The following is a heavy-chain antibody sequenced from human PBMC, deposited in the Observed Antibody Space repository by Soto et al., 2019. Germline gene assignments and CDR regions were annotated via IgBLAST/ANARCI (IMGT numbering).Heavy chain of an antibody. CDR1: GFTFSNYA. V-gene: IGHV3-30-3*01. D-gene: IGHD2-21*02. CDR2: ISYDGSNK. Sequence: QVQLVESGGGVVQPGRSLRLSCAASGFTFSNYAMHWVRQAPGKGLEWVAVISYDGSNKYYAGSVKGRFTISKDNSKNTLYLQVNSLRAEDTAVYYCARHVTIVVTPNPDCFDIWGQGTMVTVSS. CDR3: ARHVTIVVTPNPDCFDI. J-gene: IGHJ3*02.